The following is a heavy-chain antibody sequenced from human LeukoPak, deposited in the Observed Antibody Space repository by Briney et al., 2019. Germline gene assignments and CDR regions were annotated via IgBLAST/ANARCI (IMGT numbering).Heavy chain of an antibody. J-gene: IGHJ6*02. D-gene: IGHD3-22*01. CDR3: ARVPYYYDSSGYYYYGMDV. Sequence: GGSLRLSCAASGFTGSSNYMSWVRQAPGKGLEWVSVIYSGGSTYYADSVKGRFTISRHNSKNTLYLQMNSLRAEDTAVYYCARVPYYYDSSGYYYYGMDVWGQGTTVTVSS. CDR1: GFTGSSNY. V-gene: IGHV3-53*04. CDR2: IYSGGST.